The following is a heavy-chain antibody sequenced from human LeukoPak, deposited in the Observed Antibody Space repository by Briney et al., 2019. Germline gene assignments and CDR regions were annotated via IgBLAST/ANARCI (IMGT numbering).Heavy chain of an antibody. CDR2: ISYDGSNK. J-gene: IGHJ4*02. V-gene: IGHV3-30-3*01. CDR3: ARMSASYLDY. D-gene: IGHD3-3*01. Sequence: GGSLGLSCAASGFTFSSYAMHWVRQAPGKGLEWVAVISYDGSNKYYADSVKGRFTISRDNSKNTLDLRMNSLRAEDTAAYYCARMSASYLDYWGQGTLVTVSS. CDR1: GFTFSSYA.